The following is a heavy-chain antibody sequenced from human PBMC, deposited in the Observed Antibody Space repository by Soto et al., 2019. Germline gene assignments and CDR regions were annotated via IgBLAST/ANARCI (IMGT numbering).Heavy chain of an antibody. V-gene: IGHV1-69*13. D-gene: IGHD5-12*01. Sequence: SVKVSCKASGGTFSSYAISWVRQAPGQGLEWMGGIIPIFGTANYAQKFQGRVTITADESTSTAYMELSSLRSEDTAVYYCARGFSGYPPENYWGQGTLVTVSS. CDR3: ARGFSGYPPENY. J-gene: IGHJ4*02. CDR2: IIPIFGTA. CDR1: GGTFSSYA.